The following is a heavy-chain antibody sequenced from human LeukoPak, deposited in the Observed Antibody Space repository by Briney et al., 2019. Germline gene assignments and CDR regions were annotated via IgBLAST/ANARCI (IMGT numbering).Heavy chain of an antibody. CDR1: GFTFSSYA. CDR2: ISYDGSNK. V-gene: IGHV3-30-3*01. J-gene: IGHJ4*02. D-gene: IGHD5-12*01. CDR3: ARDGANSGYDLYSDY. Sequence: SGGSLRLSCAASGFTFSSYAMHWVRQAPGKGLEWVAVISYDGSNKYYADSVKGRFTISRDNSKNTLYLQMNSLRAEDTAVYFCARDGANSGYDLYSDYWGQGTLVTVSS.